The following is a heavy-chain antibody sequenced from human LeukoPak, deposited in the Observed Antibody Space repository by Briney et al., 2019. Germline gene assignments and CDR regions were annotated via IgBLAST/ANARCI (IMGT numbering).Heavy chain of an antibody. CDR3: ARQQLSQLYYFDN. CDR1: GDSISSYY. CDR2: IYYTGST. Sequence: SETLSLTCTVSGDSISSYYWTWIRQPPGKGLEWIGYIYYTGSTNYNPSLKSRVTISVDASKNQFSLKLSSVTAADTAVYYCARQQLSQLYYFDNWGQGTLVTVSS. J-gene: IGHJ4*02. V-gene: IGHV4-59*01. D-gene: IGHD6-13*01.